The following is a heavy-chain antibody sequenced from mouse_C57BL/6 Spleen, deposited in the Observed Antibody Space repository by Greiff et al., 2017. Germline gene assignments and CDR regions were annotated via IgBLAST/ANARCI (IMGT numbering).Heavy chain of an antibody. Sequence: QVQLKQSGAELVKPGASVKMSCKASGYTFTSYWITWVKQRPGQGLEWIGDIYPGSGSTNYNEKFKGKATLTVDTSSSTAYMQLSSLTSEDSAVYYCAPGSSSDWYFDVWGTGTTVTVAS. V-gene: IGHV1-55*01. CDR1: GYTFTSYW. D-gene: IGHD1-1*01. CDR2: IYPGSGST. J-gene: IGHJ1*03. CDR3: APGSSSDWYFDV.